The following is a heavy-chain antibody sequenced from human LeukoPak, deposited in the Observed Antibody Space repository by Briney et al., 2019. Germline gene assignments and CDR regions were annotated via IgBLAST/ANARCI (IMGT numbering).Heavy chain of an antibody. V-gene: IGHV3-23*01. Sequence: PGGSLRLSCAASGFNFRAYAMTWVRQAPGKGLGWVSGISGSGGTTYYADSVRGRFTISRDNSKNTVYLQLNNLRTQDSAVYYCGKEGVARQHALDIWGHGTMVTVSS. D-gene: IGHD3-3*01. J-gene: IGHJ3*02. CDR3: GKEGVARQHALDI. CDR2: ISGSGGTT. CDR1: GFNFRAYA.